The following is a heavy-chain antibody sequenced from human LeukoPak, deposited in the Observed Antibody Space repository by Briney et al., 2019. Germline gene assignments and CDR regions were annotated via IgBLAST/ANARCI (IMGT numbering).Heavy chain of an antibody. CDR2: IYPGDSDT. Sequence: GESLKISCKGSGFNFTTYWIGWVRQMPGKGLEWMGIIYPGDSDTRYSPSFQGQVTMSADKSINTAYLQWSSLKASDTAMYYCARRAGHCSGGSCYFFDYGGQGTLVTVSS. V-gene: IGHV5-51*01. CDR3: ARRAGHCSGGSCYFFDY. CDR1: GFNFTTYW. D-gene: IGHD2-15*01. J-gene: IGHJ4*02.